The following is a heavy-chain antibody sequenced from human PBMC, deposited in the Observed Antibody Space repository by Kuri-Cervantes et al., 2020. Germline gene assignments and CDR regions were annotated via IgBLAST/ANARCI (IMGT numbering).Heavy chain of an antibody. D-gene: IGHD3-22*01. Sequence: ESLKISCAVYGESFSGYYWSWIRQSPGQGLGWIGEINHSGSANYSPSLKSRVTISVDTSKNQFSLKLTSVTAADTAVYYCARGFRLYYYDSSGYYYYFDSWGQGTLVTVSS. J-gene: IGHJ4*02. CDR2: INHSGSA. CDR1: GESFSGYY. CDR3: ARGFRLYYYDSSGYYYYFDS. V-gene: IGHV4-34*01.